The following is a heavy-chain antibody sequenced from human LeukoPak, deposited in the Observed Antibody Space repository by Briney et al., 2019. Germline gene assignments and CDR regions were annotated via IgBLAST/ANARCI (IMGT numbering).Heavy chain of an antibody. J-gene: IGHJ3*02. D-gene: IGHD3-10*01. V-gene: IGHV4-4*07. CDR1: GGSISSYY. CDR3: ARDNFGHYGSGNNAFDI. Sequence: SETLSLTCTVSGGSISSYYWSWIRQPAGKGLEWIGRICTSGSTNYNPSLKSRVTMSVDTSKNQFSLKLSSVTAADTAVYYCARDNFGHYGSGNNAFDIWGQGTMVTVSS. CDR2: ICTSGST.